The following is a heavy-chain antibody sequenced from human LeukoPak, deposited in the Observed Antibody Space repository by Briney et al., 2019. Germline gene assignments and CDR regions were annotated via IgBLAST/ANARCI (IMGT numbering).Heavy chain of an antibody. V-gene: IGHV4-4*02. CDR1: GGSINSSNW. CDR3: ARDLRRVGATKYFDY. D-gene: IGHD1-26*01. CDR2: IYHSGST. J-gene: IGHJ4*02. Sequence: SETLSLTCVVSGGSINSSNWWSWVRQPPGKGLEWIGEIYHSGSTNYNPSLESRVSISLDKSKNQFSLRLTSVTAADTAVYYCARDLRRVGATKYFDYWGQGTLVTVSS.